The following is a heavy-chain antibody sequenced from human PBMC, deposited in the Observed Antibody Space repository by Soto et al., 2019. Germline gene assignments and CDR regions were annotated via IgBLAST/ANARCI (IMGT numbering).Heavy chain of an antibody. CDR2: IHHSGIT. J-gene: IGHJ4*02. Sequence: SLTCSVSGGSVNDCNYYWNWIRQYPAKGLEWIGYIHHSGITNYNPSLKSRVTISVDTSNNEFSLKLNSVTAADTAVYYCARGLNMGALPSHFHYWGQGTKVTVSS. CDR1: GGSVNDCNYY. CDR3: ARGLNMGALPSHFHY. D-gene: IGHD3-16*02. V-gene: IGHV4-61*01.